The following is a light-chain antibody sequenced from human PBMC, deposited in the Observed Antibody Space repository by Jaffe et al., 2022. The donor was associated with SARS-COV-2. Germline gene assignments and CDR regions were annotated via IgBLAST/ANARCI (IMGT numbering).Light chain of an antibody. Sequence: DIEMTQSPSTLSASVGDRVTITCRASQTISKLLAWYQQKPGKAPQFLIHTASNLESGVPSRFSGSGSETEFTLTISSLQPDDLATYYCQQYHSYPLTFGQGTRVEIK. CDR2: TAS. CDR3: QQYHSYPLT. CDR1: QTISKL. J-gene: IGKJ5*01. V-gene: IGKV1-5*03.